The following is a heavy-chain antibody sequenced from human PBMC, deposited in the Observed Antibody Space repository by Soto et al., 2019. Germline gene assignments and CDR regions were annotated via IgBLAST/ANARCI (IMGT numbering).Heavy chain of an antibody. D-gene: IGHD3-22*01. Sequence: SETLSLTCTASGGSINSAGHSWGWVRQSPGKGLEWIGYSYHSGGSYYNPSLKSRLTIALDTSKNQISLNLSSVTAADTAVYYCVRELGLTARKDDTYYYYALDVWGQGTTVTVSS. CDR3: VRELGLTARKDDTYYYYALDV. CDR1: GGSINSAGHS. V-gene: IGHV4-30-2*06. J-gene: IGHJ6*02. CDR2: SYHSGGS.